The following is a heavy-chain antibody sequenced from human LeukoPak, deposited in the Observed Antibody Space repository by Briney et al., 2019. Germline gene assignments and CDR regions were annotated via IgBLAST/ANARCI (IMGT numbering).Heavy chain of an antibody. V-gene: IGHV3-30*02. J-gene: IGHJ4*02. D-gene: IGHD1-1*01. CDR3: AKLLNEGTTYDH. Sequence: GGSLRLSCTTSGFSFSSYGMHWVRQAPGKGLEWVAFIQYDGGTKDYADSVKGRFIISRDNSKNTLYLQMNSLRVEDTAVYFCAKLLNEGTTYDHWGQGALVTVSS. CDR1: GFSFSSYG. CDR2: IQYDGGTK.